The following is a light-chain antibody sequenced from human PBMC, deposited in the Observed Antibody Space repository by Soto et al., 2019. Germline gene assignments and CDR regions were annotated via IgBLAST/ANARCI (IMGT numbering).Light chain of an antibody. V-gene: IGLV2-14*03. CDR2: DVN. J-gene: IGLJ2*01. CDR1: SSDVGGYNY. CDR3: SSHSSSSTLVV. Sequence: SVLTQPASMSGSPGQSITISCTGTSSDVGGYNYVSWYRQHPGKAPKLMIYDVNNRPSGVSNRFSGSKSGNTASLTISGLQAEDEADYYCSSHSSSSTLVVFGGGTKVTVL.